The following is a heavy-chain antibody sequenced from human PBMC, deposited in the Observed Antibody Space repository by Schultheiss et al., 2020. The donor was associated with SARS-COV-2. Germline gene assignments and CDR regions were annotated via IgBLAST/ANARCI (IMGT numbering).Heavy chain of an antibody. V-gene: IGHV3-30*01. J-gene: IGHJ4*02. CDR2: ISYDGSNK. CDR1: GLTFSSYA. Sequence: GGSLRLSCVASGLTFSSYAMHWVRQAPGKGLEWVAVISYDGSNKYYAESVKGRFTISRDNSKNRLYLQMNSLRVEDTAVYYCARDGGYNYGDFDYWGQGSLVTVSS. CDR3: ARDGGYNYGDFDY. D-gene: IGHD5-24*01.